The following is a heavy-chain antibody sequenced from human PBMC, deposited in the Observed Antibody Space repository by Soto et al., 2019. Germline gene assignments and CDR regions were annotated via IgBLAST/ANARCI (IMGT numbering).Heavy chain of an antibody. CDR3: AKARGDIVYSGSSFDY. CDR1: GFSFGASS. J-gene: IGHJ4*02. CDR2: INSGGRFI. Sequence: EVQLGESGGGLVKPGESLRLSCAASGFSFGASSMNWVRQAPGKGLEWVSSINSGGRFIYYADSIEGRFTISRDNDKNSLHLQMNSLRAEDTAVYYCAKARGDIVYSGSSFDYWGQGSLVTVSS. D-gene: IGHD1-26*01. V-gene: IGHV3-21*02.